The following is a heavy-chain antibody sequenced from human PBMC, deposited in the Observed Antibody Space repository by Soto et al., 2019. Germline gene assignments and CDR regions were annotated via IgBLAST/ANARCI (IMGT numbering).Heavy chain of an antibody. CDR1: GGSISSSSYY. J-gene: IGHJ5*02. CDR3: ARQGTFSTRICYWFDP. Sequence: SETLSLTCTVSGGSISSSSYYWGWIRQPPGKGLEWIGSIYYSGSTYYNPSLKSRVTISVDTSKNQFSLKLSSVTAADTAVYYCARQGTFSTRICYWFDPWGQGTLVTVSS. D-gene: IGHD2-15*01. CDR2: IYYSGST. V-gene: IGHV4-39*01.